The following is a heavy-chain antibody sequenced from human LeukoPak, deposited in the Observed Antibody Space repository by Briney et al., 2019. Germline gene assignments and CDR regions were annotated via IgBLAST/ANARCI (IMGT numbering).Heavy chain of an antibody. D-gene: IGHD3-3*01. V-gene: IGHV4-4*07. CDR2: IYTSGST. Sequence: KPSETLSLTCTVSGGSISSYYWSWIRQPAGKGLEWIGRIYTSGSTNYNPSLKSRVTMSVDTSKNQFSLKLSSVTAADTAVYYCAREKTIFGVVILDYWGQGTLVTVSS. CDR3: AREKTIFGVVILDY. J-gene: IGHJ4*02. CDR1: GGSISSYY.